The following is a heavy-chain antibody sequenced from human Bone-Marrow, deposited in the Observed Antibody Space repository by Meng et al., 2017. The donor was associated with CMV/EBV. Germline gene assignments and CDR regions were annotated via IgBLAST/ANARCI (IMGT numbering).Heavy chain of an antibody. V-gene: IGHV4-39*07. D-gene: IGHD2-2*01. CDR3: ARLLGYCSSTSCQFDP. CDR1: GGSLSSSSYY. CDR2: IYYSGST. Sequence: SETLSLTCTVSGGSLSSSSYYWGWIRQPPGKGLEWIGSIYYSGSTYYNPSLKSRVTISVDTSKNQFSLKLSSVTAADTAVYYCARLLGYCSSTSCQFDPWGQGTLVTVSS. J-gene: IGHJ5*02.